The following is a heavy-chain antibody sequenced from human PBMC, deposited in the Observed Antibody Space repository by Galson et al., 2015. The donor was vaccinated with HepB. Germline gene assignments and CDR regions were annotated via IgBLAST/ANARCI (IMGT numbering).Heavy chain of an antibody. D-gene: IGHD3-9*01. V-gene: IGHV4-39*02. CDR2: VSYSGST. Sequence: SETLSLTCSVSGVSMSTRSYYWGWIRQSPGKGLEWIGSVSYSGSTSYNPSLKGRVTISADTSKNQFSLELRSVTAADTTVYFCARETVYFSWAFDSWVQGALVTVSS. CDR3: ARETVYFSWAFDS. J-gene: IGHJ4*01. CDR1: GVSMSTRSYY.